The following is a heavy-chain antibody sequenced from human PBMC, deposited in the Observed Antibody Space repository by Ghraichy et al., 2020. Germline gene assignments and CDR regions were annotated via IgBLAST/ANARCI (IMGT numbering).Heavy chain of an antibody. Sequence: GGSLRLSCAVSRLTLRTSAMTWVRQAPGKGLEWVSSISSSGLATYYADSVKGRFTISRDNSNNTLYLQMSGLRAEDTAVYFCSKDHTRRVGVRGGSGGDSWGQGTLVTVSS. V-gene: IGHV3-23*01. J-gene: IGHJ4*02. CDR2: ISSSGLAT. D-gene: IGHD3-10*01. CDR1: RLTLRTSA. CDR3: SKDHTRRVGVRGGSGGDS.